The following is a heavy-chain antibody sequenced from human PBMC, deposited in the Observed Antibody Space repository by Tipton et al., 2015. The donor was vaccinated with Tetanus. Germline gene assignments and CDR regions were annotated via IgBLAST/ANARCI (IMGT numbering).Heavy chain of an antibody. CDR2: FYSTQRT. D-gene: IGHD1-26*01. J-gene: IGHJ4*02. Sequence: LRLSCTVSGASINTGGYLWTWLRQHRGEGLEWIGYFYSTQRTSSSPSLKSRVHISVDTSKNQLSLSLTSVTAADTAVYFCARGLPREPFYFDYRGQGKQVTVSS. CDR1: GASINTGGYL. CDR3: ARGLPREPFYFDY. V-gene: IGHV4-31*03.